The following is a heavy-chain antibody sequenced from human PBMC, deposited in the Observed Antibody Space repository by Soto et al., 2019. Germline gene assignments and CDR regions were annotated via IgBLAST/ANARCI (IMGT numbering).Heavy chain of an antibody. Sequence: ASVKVSCKASGYTFTSYGISWVREAPGQGLEWMGWISAYNGNTNYAQKLQGRVTMTTDTSTSTAYMELRSLRSDDTAVYYCARGEYDILTGYYRWYFQQWGQGNLVTVSS. CDR1: GYTFTSYG. V-gene: IGHV1-18*04. D-gene: IGHD3-9*01. J-gene: IGHJ1*01. CDR2: ISAYNGNT. CDR3: ARGEYDILTGYYRWYFQQ.